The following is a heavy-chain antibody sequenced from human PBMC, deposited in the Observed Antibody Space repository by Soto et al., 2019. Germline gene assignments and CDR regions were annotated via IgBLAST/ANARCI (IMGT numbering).Heavy chain of an antibody. Sequence: GGSLSLSCATSGVTFSTDAKNWVRQAPGKGLDWVSSIHSSGVTYYADSVKGRFTSSRDNSKNTLYLQLNSLRAEGTAIYDCAKNYQFDSWGQGTRVTVSS. J-gene: IGHJ4*02. CDR1: GVTFSTDA. CDR3: AKNYQFDS. D-gene: IGHD2-2*01. V-gene: IGHV3-23*01. CDR2: IHSSGVT.